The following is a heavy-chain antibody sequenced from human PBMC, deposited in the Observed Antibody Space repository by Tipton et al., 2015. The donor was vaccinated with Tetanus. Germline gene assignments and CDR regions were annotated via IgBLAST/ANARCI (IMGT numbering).Heavy chain of an antibody. D-gene: IGHD6-25*01. CDR2: IYYSGST. CDR3: ARDGVKEQRGAFDN. V-gene: IGHV4-31*03. CDR1: GGSISSGGYY. J-gene: IGHJ3*02. Sequence: TLSLTCTVSGGSISSGGYYWSWIRQHPGKGLEWIGYIYYSGSTYYNPSLKSRVSISVDTSKNQFSLKLSSVTAADTAVYYCARDGVKEQRGAFDNWGQGTMVTVSS.